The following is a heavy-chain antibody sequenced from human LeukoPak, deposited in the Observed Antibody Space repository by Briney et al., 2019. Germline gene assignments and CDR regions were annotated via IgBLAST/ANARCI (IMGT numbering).Heavy chain of an antibody. Sequence: GASVKVSCKASGGTFSSYAISWVRQAPGQGLEWMGRIIPILGIANYAQKFQGRVTITADKSTSTAYMELSSLRSEDTAVYYCARDGENCSGGSCYAAYNWFDPWGRGTLVTVSS. D-gene: IGHD2-15*01. V-gene: IGHV1-69*04. CDR2: IIPILGIA. J-gene: IGHJ5*02. CDR3: ARDGENCSGGSCYAAYNWFDP. CDR1: GGTFSSYA.